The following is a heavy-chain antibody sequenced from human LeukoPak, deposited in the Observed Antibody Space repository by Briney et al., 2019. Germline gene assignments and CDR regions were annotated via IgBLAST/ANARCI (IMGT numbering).Heavy chain of an antibody. Sequence: GGSLRLSCAASGFTFSSYWVHWVRQAPGKGLVWVSRINSDGSSTSYADSVKGRFTISRDNAKNTLYLQMNSLRAEDTAVYYCARVDSSGWYYYYGMDVWGKGTTVTVSS. CDR3: ARVDSSGWYYYYGMDV. J-gene: IGHJ6*04. V-gene: IGHV3-74*01. D-gene: IGHD6-19*01. CDR2: INSDGSST. CDR1: GFTFSSYW.